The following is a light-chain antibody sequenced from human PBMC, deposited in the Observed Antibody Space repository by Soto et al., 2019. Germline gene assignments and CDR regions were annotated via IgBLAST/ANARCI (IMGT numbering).Light chain of an antibody. CDR1: SSDIGPYNY. V-gene: IGLV2-14*01. CDR3: SSYSSSATPYV. Sequence: QSALTQPASVSGSPGQSITISCIGTSSDIGPYNYVSWYQQHPDKAPKLILYEVTNRPSGASDRFSGSKSGNAAFLTISGLRAEDEADYYCSSYSSSATPYVFGTGTKGTVL. J-gene: IGLJ1*01. CDR2: EVT.